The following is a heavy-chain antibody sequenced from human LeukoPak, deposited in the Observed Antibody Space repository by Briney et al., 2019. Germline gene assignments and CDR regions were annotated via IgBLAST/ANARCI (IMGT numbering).Heavy chain of an antibody. D-gene: IGHD3-22*01. CDR3: AKDIWSGYDSSGYYGGYFDY. Sequence: PGGSLRLSCAASGFTFDDYAMHWVRQAPGKGLEWVSGISWNSGSIGYADSVKGRFTISRDNAKNSLYLQMNSLRAEDTALYYCAKDIWSGYDSSGYYGGYFDYWGQGTLVTVSS. CDR2: ISWNSGSI. CDR1: GFTFDDYA. V-gene: IGHV3-9*01. J-gene: IGHJ4*02.